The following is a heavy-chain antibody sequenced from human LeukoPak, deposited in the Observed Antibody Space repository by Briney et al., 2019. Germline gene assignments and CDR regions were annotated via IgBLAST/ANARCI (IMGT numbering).Heavy chain of an antibody. CDR2: IYYSGST. D-gene: IGHD6-19*01. CDR1: GGSISSSSYY. Sequence: SETLSLTCTVSGGSISSSSYYWGWIRQPPGKGLEWIRSIYYSGSTYYNPSLKSRVTISVDTSKNQFSLKLSSVTAADTAVYYCASGSGWSDYWGQGTLVTVSS. J-gene: IGHJ4*02. CDR3: ASGSGWSDY. V-gene: IGHV4-39*01.